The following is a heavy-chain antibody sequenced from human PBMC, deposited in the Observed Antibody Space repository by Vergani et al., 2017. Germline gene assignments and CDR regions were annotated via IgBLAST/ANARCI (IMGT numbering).Heavy chain of an antibody. V-gene: IGHV1-18*01. CDR1: GGTFSSYA. D-gene: IGHD3-22*01. Sequence: QVQLVQSGAEVKKPGSSVKVSCKASGGTFSSYAISWVRQAPGQGLEWMGWISAYNGNTNYAQKLQGRVTMTTDTSTSTAYMELRSLRSDDTAVYYCARARDYDSSGYYMYYFDYWGQGTLVTVSS. J-gene: IGHJ4*02. CDR3: ARARDYDSSGYYMYYFDY. CDR2: ISAYNGNT.